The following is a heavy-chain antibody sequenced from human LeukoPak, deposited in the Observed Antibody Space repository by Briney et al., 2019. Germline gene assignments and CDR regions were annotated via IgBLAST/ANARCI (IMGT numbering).Heavy chain of an antibody. V-gene: IGHV4-34*01. CDR3: ARTVTNNSYGLWYFDY. D-gene: IGHD5-18*01. J-gene: IGHJ4*02. CDR1: GGSFSGYY. Sequence: PSETLSLTCAVYGGSFSGYYWSWIRQPPGKGLEWIGEINHSGSTNYNPSLKSRVTISVDTSKNQFSLKLSSVTAADTAVYYCARTVTNNSYGLWYFDYWGQGTLATVSS. CDR2: INHSGST.